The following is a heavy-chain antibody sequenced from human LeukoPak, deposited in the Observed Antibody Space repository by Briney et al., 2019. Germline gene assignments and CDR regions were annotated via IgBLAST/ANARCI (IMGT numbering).Heavy chain of an antibody. CDR2: ISSSSSYI. Sequence: GGSLRLSCAASGFTFSSYSMNWVRQAPGKGLEWVSSISSSSSYIYYADSVKGRFTISRGNAKNSLYLQMNSPRAEDTAVYYCARAGGDYFDYWGQGTLVTVSS. J-gene: IGHJ4*02. CDR3: ARAGGDYFDY. V-gene: IGHV3-21*01. CDR1: GFTFSSYS. D-gene: IGHD1-14*01.